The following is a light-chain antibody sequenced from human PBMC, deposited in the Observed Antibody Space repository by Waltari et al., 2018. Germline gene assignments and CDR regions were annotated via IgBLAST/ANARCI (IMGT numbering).Light chain of an antibody. CDR2: KAS. Sequence: DIQITQSPSTLSASVGDRVTITCRASHSIASWVAWYQQKPEKAPRVVMYKASSFERGVPSRFSGSESGTEFTLTITSLQPDDFATYYCQQYNSYYMWTFGQGTKVEVK. CDR1: HSIASW. J-gene: IGKJ1*01. CDR3: QQYNSYYMWT. V-gene: IGKV1-5*03.